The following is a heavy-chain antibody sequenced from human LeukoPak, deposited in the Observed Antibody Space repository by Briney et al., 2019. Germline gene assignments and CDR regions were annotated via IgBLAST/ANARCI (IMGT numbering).Heavy chain of an antibody. V-gene: IGHV4-39*01. CDR3: ARHDIIAVAFCY. Sequence: SETLSLTCTVSGGSISSSSYYWGWIRPPPGKGLEWIGSISYSGSTYYNPSLKSRVTISVDTSNNQFSLNMTSVPAADTAVYYCARHDIIAVAFCYLGQGTLGTVSS. D-gene: IGHD6-19*01. CDR2: ISYSGST. CDR1: GGSISSSSYY. J-gene: IGHJ4*02.